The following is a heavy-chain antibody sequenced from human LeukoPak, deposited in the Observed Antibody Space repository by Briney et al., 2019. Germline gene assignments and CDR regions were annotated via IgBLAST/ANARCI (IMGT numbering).Heavy chain of an antibody. CDR1: GGSISSYY. D-gene: IGHD3-10*01. CDR3: ARYYGSGSYYPH. V-gene: IGHV4-4*07. J-gene: IGHJ4*02. Sequence: PSETLSFTGTGSGGSISSYYWSWIRQPAGKGLKWIGRIYTSGSTNYNPSLKSRATMSVDTSKNQFSLKLSSVTAADTAVYYCARYYGSGSYYPHWGQGTLVTVSS. CDR2: IYTSGST.